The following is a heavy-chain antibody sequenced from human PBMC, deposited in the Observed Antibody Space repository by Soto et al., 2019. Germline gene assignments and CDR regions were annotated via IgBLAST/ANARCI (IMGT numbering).Heavy chain of an antibody. J-gene: IGHJ5*02. CDR2: ISSRGTVK. CDR3: TRYRWCDA. D-gene: IGHD3-16*02. CDR1: GFTFSNYE. V-gene: IGHV3-48*03. Sequence: PGGSLRLSCAASGFTFSNYEMNWVRQAPGKGLEWISYISSRGTVKYNAASVKGRFTISRDNAKNSLYLQMNSLRAEDTAVYYCTRYRWCDALGQGTLVTVSS.